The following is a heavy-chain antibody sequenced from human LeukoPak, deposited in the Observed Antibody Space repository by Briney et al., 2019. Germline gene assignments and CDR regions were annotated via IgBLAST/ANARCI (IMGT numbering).Heavy chain of an antibody. CDR2: INDRGGYI. CDR3: VRERDRGIDVADDFDY. V-gene: IGHV3-23*01. Sequence: GGSLRLSCAASGFSFSMYSMAWVRQAPGKGLEWVSVINDRGGYIQDADSVKGRFTISRDNYQNTLFLQMNSLRAEDTAVYYCVRERDRGIDVADDFDYWGQGTLVAVSS. J-gene: IGHJ4*02. CDR1: GFSFSMYS. D-gene: IGHD6-19*01.